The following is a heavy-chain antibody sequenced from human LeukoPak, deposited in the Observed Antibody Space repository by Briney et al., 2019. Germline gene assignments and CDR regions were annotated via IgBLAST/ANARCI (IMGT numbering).Heavy chain of an antibody. V-gene: IGHV1-2*02. CDR1: GYTFTGNY. CDR2: INPNSGGT. D-gene: IGHD3-9*01. Sequence: ASVKLSCTASGYTFTGNYMHWVRQAPGQGLERMGRINPNSGGTTYAQKFQARVTMTRDTSISTAYMELSRLRSDDTAVYYCAVGDILTGYYWVGLDGMDVWGQGTTVTVSS. CDR3: AVGDILTGYYWVGLDGMDV. J-gene: IGHJ6*02.